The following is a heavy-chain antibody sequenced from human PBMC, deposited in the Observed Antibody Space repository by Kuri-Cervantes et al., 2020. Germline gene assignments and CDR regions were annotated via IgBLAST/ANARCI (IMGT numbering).Heavy chain of an antibody. CDR2: ISAYNGNT. CDR1: GYTFTGCY. Sequence: ASVKVSCKASGYTFTGCYMHWVRQAPGQGLEWMGWISAYNGNTNYAQKLQGRVTMTTDTSTSTAYMELRSLRSDGTAVYYCARDASDAFDIWGQGTMVTVSS. V-gene: IGHV1-18*04. CDR3: ARDASDAFDI. J-gene: IGHJ3*02.